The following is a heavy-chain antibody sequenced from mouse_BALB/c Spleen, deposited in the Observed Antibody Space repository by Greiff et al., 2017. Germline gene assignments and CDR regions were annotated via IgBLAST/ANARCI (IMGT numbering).Heavy chain of an antibody. CDR3: ARGGLRRGAIDY. CDR1: GYTFPSYW. Sequence: QVQLQQSGAELAKPGASVKMSCKASGYTFPSYWMHWVKQRPGQGLEWIGYINPSTGYTEYNQKFKDKATLTADKSSSTAYMQLSCLTSEDSAVYYCARGGLRRGAIDYWGEGTSVTVAA. V-gene: IGHV1-7*01. J-gene: IGHJ4*01. D-gene: IGHD2-4*01. CDR2: INPSTGYT.